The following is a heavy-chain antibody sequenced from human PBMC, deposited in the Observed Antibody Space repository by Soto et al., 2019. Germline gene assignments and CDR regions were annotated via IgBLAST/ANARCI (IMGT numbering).Heavy chain of an antibody. CDR3: AGRTPLIVGATTLYYYYYGMDV. CDR1: GGSISSSSYY. V-gene: IGHV4-39*01. Sequence: SETLSLTCTVSGGSISSSSYYWGWIRQPPGKGLEWIGSIYYSGSTYYNPSLKSRVTISVDTSKNQFSLKLSSVTAADTAVYYCAGRTPLIVGATTLYYYYYGMDVWGQGTTVTVSS. D-gene: IGHD1-26*01. J-gene: IGHJ6*02. CDR2: IYYSGST.